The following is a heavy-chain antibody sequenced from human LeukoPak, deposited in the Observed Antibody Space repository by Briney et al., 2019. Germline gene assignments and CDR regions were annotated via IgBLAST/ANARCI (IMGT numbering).Heavy chain of an antibody. CDR1: GFTFSSYA. J-gene: IGHJ4*02. CDR2: ISYDGSNK. V-gene: IGHV3-30*04. Sequence: GGSLRLSCAASGFTFSSYAMHWVRQAPGKGLEWVAVISYDGSNKYYTDSVKGRFTISRDNSKNTLYLQMNSLRAEDTAVYYCAKIMYDSSGYYYGGFDYWGQGTLVTVSS. D-gene: IGHD3-22*01. CDR3: AKIMYDSSGYYYGGFDY.